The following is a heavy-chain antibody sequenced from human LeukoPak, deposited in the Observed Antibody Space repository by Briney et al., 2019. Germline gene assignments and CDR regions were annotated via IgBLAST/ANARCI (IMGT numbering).Heavy chain of an antibody. J-gene: IGHJ1*01. D-gene: IGHD2-15*01. CDR1: GFTFSDHD. CDR3: ARDGGVGPSTIFPTFDL. V-gene: IGHV3-30*02. Sequence: GGSLRLSCAASGFTFSDHDMHWVRQAPGKGLEWVAYMRFDGRDDYYGDSVKGRMTISRSNSRSTLFLQMRSLRPEDTAVYYCARDGGVGPSTIFPTFDLWGHGTLVTVSS. CDR2: MRFDGRDD.